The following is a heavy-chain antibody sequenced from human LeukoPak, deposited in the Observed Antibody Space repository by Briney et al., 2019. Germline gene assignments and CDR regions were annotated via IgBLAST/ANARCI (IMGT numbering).Heavy chain of an antibody. J-gene: IGHJ6*03. CDR1: GYTFTGYY. V-gene: IGHV1-2*02. CDR2: INPNSGGT. Sequence: ASVKVSCKASGYTFTGYYMHWVRQAPGQGLEWMGWINPNSGGTNYAQKFQGRVTMTRDTSISTAYMELSRLRSDDTAVYYCARVGATTFSYYYYYYMDVWGKGTTVTVSS. D-gene: IGHD1-26*01. CDR3: ARVGATTFSYYYYYYMDV.